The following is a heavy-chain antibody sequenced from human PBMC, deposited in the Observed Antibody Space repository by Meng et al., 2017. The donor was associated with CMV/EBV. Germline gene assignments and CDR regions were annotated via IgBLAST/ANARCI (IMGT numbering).Heavy chain of an antibody. CDR2: IYWDDDK. V-gene: IGHV2-5*02. J-gene: IGHJ4*02. D-gene: IGHD6-13*01. Sequence: HITLNRSCPPLVKHTQTLTLTCTFSGFSLSTSGVGVGWIRQPPGKALEWLALIYWDDDKRYSPSLKSRLTITKDTSKNQVVLTMTNMDPVDTATYYCARIAAAGRFDYWGQGTLVTVSS. CDR3: ARIAAAGRFDY. CDR1: GFSLSTSGVG.